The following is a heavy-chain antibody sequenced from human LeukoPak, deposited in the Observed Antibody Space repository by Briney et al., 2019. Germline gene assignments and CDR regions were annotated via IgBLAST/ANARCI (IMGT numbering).Heavy chain of an antibody. Sequence: GGSLRLSCAASGFTFSNNWMTWVRQAPGKGLEWVASVNKDASEKDYVDSVKGRFTISRDNAKNSLYLQMNSLRVEDTAVYYCARIPAGYYYYMDVWGKGTTVTVSS. V-gene: IGHV3-7*01. J-gene: IGHJ6*03. CDR2: VNKDASEK. CDR3: ARIPAGYYYYMDV. CDR1: GFTFSNNW.